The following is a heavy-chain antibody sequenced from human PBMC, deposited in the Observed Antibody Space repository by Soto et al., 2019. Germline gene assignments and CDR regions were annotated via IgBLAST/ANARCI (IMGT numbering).Heavy chain of an antibody. Sequence: GGSLRLSCAASGFTFSDSAIHWVRQASGKGLEWVGRIRSKPNSDATAYAVSVKGRFTISRDDSKNTAYLQMNSLKTEDTAVYYCTRYRAGGTYYNWIDPWGQGTLVTVSS. J-gene: IGHJ5*02. V-gene: IGHV3-73*01. CDR3: TRYRAGGTYYNWIDP. CDR1: GFTFSDSA. D-gene: IGHD2-15*01. CDR2: IRSKPNSDAT.